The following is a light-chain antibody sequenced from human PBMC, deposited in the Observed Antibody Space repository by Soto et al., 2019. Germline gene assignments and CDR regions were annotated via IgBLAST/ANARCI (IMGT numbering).Light chain of an antibody. V-gene: IGKV1-39*01. CDR1: QIIGTD. CDR3: QQTYSTPWT. CDR2: GAS. Sequence: DIQMTQSPSSLSASMGDRVSITCRASQIIGTDLNWYQQKPGKAPKLLIYGASTLQGGVPSRFSGSVSGTEFTLTISSLQPGDLATYFCQQTYSTPWTFGQGTKVDI. J-gene: IGKJ1*01.